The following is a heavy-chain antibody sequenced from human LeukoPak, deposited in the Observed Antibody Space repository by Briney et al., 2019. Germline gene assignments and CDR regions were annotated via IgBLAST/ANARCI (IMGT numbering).Heavy chain of an antibody. V-gene: IGHV4-59*01. CDR2: IYYSGST. CDR3: ARDGFYDSSGYYYNWVFDY. D-gene: IGHD3-22*01. J-gene: IGHJ4*02. Sequence: SEPLSLTCTVSGGSISSYYWSWIRQPPGKGLEWIGYIYYSGSTNYNPSLKSRVTISVDTSKNQFSLKLSSVTAADTAVYYCARDGFYDSSGYYYNWVFDYWGQGTLVTVSS. CDR1: GGSISSYY.